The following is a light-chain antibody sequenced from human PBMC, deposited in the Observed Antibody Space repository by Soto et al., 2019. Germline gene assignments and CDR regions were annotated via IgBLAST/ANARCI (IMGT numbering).Light chain of an antibody. CDR1: QSVSNY. J-gene: IGKJ5*01. V-gene: IGKV3-11*01. CDR2: DAS. Sequence: DIVLTQSPATLSLSPGERATLSCRASQSVSNYLAWYQHKPGQAPRLLIYDASNRATGIPARFSGSGSGTDFTLTISSLEPEDFAIYYCQECDNWPPGTFGQGTRLEIK. CDR3: QECDNWPPGT.